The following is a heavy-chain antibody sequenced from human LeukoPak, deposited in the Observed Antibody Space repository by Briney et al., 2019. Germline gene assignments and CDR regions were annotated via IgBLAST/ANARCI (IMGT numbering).Heavy chain of an antibody. CDR3: ARERELLSEFDY. CDR1: GFTFSSYA. V-gene: IGHV3-30*04. CDR2: ISYDGSNK. Sequence: GGSLRLSCAASGFTFSSYAMHWVRQAPGKGLEWVAVISYDGSNKYYADSVKGRFTISRDNAKNSLYLQMNSLRDEDTAVYYCARERELLSEFDYWGQGTLVTVSS. J-gene: IGHJ4*02. D-gene: IGHD1-26*01.